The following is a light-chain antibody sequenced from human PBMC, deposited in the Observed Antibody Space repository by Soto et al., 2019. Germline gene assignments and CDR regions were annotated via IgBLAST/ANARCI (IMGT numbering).Light chain of an antibody. CDR3: QQYNNWPQT. Sequence: EIVLTQSQGTLFASPGERATLSYRDSQNVGVRLAWYQHTPGQAPRLLIYADSNRETGIPARFSGSGSGPECTRTISSLQSEDFTVDCCQQYNNWPQTFGQGTKVDIK. J-gene: IGKJ1*01. CDR2: ADS. V-gene: IGKV3-15*01. CDR1: QNVGVR.